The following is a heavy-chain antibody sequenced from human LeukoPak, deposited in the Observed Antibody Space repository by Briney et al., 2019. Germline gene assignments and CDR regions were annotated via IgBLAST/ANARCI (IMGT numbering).Heavy chain of an antibody. CDR2: ISSSGNAV. Sequence: GGSLRLSCAASGFTFSDYFMTWIRQAPGKGLEWVSYISSSGNAVYHADSVKGRFTISRDNAKNSLYLQLNSLRAEDTAVYYCAKDRPNYYGSNGHYYKLNGDCWGQGTLVTVSS. D-gene: IGHD3-22*01. CDR1: GFTFSDYF. V-gene: IGHV3-11*04. CDR3: AKDRPNYYGSNGHYYKLNGDC. J-gene: IGHJ4*02.